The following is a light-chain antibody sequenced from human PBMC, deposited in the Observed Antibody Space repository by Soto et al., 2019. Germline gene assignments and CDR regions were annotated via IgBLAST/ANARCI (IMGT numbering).Light chain of an antibody. CDR1: SSDVGAYNY. CDR3: SSYTSSSPYV. Sequence: QSALTQPASVSGSPGQSITISCTGTSSDVGAYNYVSWYQQHPGKAPKLMIYEVSNRPSGVSNRFSGSKSGNTASLTISGLQAEDETDYYCSSYTSSSPYVFGTGPNVTVL. J-gene: IGLJ1*01. CDR2: EVS. V-gene: IGLV2-14*01.